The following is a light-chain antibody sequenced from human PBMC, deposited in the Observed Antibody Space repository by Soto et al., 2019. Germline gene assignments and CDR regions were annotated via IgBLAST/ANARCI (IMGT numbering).Light chain of an antibody. Sequence: QSALTQPASVSGSPGQSITISCTGTSTDVGANNYVSWYQQHPGRAPKVMIYDVTNRPSGVSSRFSGSKSGNTASLTISGLQAEDEADYYCYSPVYATTGVFGGGTKVTVL. J-gene: IGLJ2*01. CDR1: STDVGANNY. V-gene: IGLV2-14*01. CDR3: YSPVYATTGV. CDR2: DVT.